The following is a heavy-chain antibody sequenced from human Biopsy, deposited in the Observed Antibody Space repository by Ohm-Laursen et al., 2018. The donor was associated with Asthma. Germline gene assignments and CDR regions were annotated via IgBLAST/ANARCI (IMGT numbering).Heavy chain of an antibody. V-gene: IGHV1-69*13. D-gene: IGHD2-2*01. Sequence: VASVKVSCKSLVGTFNTYVIGWVRQAPGQGLEWMGGINSVFGTTTYPQKFQDRVTITADDSTSTVYMELSSPRSEDTAVYYCARKAGSCISRTCYSLDFWGQGTLVTVSS. CDR1: VGTFNTYV. CDR2: INSVFGTT. CDR3: ARKAGSCISRTCYSLDF. J-gene: IGHJ4*02.